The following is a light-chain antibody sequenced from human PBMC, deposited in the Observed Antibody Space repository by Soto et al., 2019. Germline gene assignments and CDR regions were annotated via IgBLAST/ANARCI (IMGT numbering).Light chain of an antibody. CDR2: EVS. Sequence: QSALTQPASVSGSPGQSSTISCTGTSSDVGAYNHVSWYQHHPGKAPKLMIFEVSSRPSGVSYRFSGSKSGNTASLTISGLQAEDEADEYCCSYTSTSTRVFGTGTKLTVL. CDR3: CSYTSTSTRV. CDR1: SSDVGAYNH. J-gene: IGLJ1*01. V-gene: IGLV2-14*01.